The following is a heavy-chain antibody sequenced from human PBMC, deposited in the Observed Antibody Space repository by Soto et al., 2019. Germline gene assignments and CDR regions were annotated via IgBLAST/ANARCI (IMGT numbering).Heavy chain of an antibody. J-gene: IGHJ4*02. Sequence: SVKVSCKASGGTFSSYAISWVRQAPGQGLKWMGGIIPIFGTANYAQKFQGRVTITADESTSTAYMELSSLRSEDTAVYYCARDGVDYGDTRGFDYWGQGTLVTVSS. D-gene: IGHD4-17*01. CDR1: GGTFSSYA. CDR2: IIPIFGTA. CDR3: ARDGVDYGDTRGFDY. V-gene: IGHV1-69*13.